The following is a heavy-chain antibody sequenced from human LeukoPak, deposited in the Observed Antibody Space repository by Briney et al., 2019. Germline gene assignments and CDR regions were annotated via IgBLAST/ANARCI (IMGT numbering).Heavy chain of an antibody. J-gene: IGHJ4*02. CDR1: GFTFNIYA. Sequence: GGSLRLSCAASGFTFNIYAMSWVRLAPGKGLQWVASMCGSAGCTFYADSVKGRFTISRDNSKNTLYLQMNSLRAEDTAVYYCAKDLDYYGSGSYYGPDYWGQGTLVTVSS. D-gene: IGHD3-10*01. V-gene: IGHV3-23*01. CDR3: AKDLDYYGSGSYYGPDY. CDR2: MCGSAGCT.